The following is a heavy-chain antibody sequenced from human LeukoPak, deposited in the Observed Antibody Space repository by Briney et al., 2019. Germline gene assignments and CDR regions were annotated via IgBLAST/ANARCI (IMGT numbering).Heavy chain of an antibody. CDR1: GGSISGYY. CDR2: IFYSGST. Sequence: SETLSLTCTVSGGSISGYYWSWIRQPPGKGLEWIGYIFYSGSTNYNPSLKSRVTISVDTSENQFSLKLSSVTAADTAVYYCARGEWDLLFDYWGQGTLVTVSS. V-gene: IGHV4-59*01. J-gene: IGHJ4*02. D-gene: IGHD1-26*01. CDR3: ARGEWDLLFDY.